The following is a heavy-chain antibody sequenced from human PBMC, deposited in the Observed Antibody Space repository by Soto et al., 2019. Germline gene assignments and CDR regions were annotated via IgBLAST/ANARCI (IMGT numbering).Heavy chain of an antibody. CDR3: AKDAAEWLVRGYYFDY. J-gene: IGHJ4*02. V-gene: IGHV3-9*01. CDR1: GFTFDDYA. Sequence: GGSLRLSCVASGFTFDDYAMHWVRQAPGKGLEWVSGISWNSGSIGYADSVKGRFTISRDNAKNSLYLQMNSLRAEDTALYYCAKDAAEWLVRGYYFDYWGQGTLVTVSS. D-gene: IGHD6-19*01. CDR2: ISWNSGSI.